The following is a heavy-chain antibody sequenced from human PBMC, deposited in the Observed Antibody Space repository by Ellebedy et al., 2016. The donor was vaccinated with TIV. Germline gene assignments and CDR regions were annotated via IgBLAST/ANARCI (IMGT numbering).Heavy chain of an antibody. CDR1: GYSFAIYW. CDR2: IYPGDSDT. Sequence: PGGSLRLSCEGSGYSFAIYWIGWVRQMPGKGLEWMGIIYPGDSDTRYSPSFQGQVTISADTSINTAYLQWSSLRASDTAMYYCARFAYGAVYFEYWGQGTLVTVSS. J-gene: IGHJ4*02. V-gene: IGHV5-51*01. D-gene: IGHD3-10*01. CDR3: ARFAYGAVYFEY.